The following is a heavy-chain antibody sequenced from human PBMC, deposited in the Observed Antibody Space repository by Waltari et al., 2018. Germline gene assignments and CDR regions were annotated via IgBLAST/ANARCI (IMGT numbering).Heavy chain of an antibody. CDR2: INHSGST. J-gene: IGHJ4*02. Sequence: PGKGLEWIGEINHSGSTNYNPSLKSRVTISVDTSKNQFSLKLSSVTAADTAVYYCARKRPYNWNTPGNFDYWGQGTLVTVSS. D-gene: IGHD1-20*01. CDR3: ARKRPYNWNTPGNFDY. V-gene: IGHV4-34*01.